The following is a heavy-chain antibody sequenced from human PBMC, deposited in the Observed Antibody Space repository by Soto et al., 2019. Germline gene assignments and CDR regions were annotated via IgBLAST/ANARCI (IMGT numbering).Heavy chain of an antibody. V-gene: IGHV1-2*02. CDR3: ARGDLGYYYDSSGYTFVDY. CDR2: INPNSGGT. D-gene: IGHD3-22*01. Sequence: ASVKVSCKASGYTFTGYYMHWVRQAPGQGLEWMGWINPNSGGTNYAQKFQGRVTTTRDTSISTAYMELSRLRSDDTAVYYCARGDLGYYYDSSGYTFVDYWGQGTLVTVSS. CDR1: GYTFTGYY. J-gene: IGHJ4*02.